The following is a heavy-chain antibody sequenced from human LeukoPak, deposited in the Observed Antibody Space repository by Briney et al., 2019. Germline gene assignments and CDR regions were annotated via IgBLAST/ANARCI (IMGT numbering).Heavy chain of an antibody. D-gene: IGHD6-13*01. CDR3: ARGAAAGPYWYFDL. CDR1: GYAFTSYA. J-gene: IGHJ2*01. Sequence: ASVKVSCKASGYAFTSYAMNWVRQAPGQGLEWMGWISTNTGNPTYAQGFTGRFVFSLDTSVSTAYLQISSLKAEDTAVYYCARGAAAGPYWYFDLWGRGTLVIVSS. CDR2: ISTNTGNP. V-gene: IGHV7-4-1*02.